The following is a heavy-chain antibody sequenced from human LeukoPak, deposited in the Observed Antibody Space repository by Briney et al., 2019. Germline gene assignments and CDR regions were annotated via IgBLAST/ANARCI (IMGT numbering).Heavy chain of an antibody. CDR3: ARGAAAAHDAFDI. CDR1: GFTFDDYG. V-gene: IGHV3-20*04. Sequence: GGSLRLSCAASGFTFDDYGMSWVRQAPGKGLEWVSGINWNGGSTGYADSVKGRFTISRDNSKNTLYLQMNSLRAEDTAVYYCARGAAAAHDAFDIWGQGTMVTVSS. CDR2: INWNGGST. D-gene: IGHD6-13*01. J-gene: IGHJ3*02.